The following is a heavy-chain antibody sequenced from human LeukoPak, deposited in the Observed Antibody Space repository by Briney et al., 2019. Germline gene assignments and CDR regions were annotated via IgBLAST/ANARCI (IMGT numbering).Heavy chain of an antibody. J-gene: IGHJ5*02. D-gene: IGHD2-2*01. Sequence: PGGSLRLSCEASGFTFNSYGMSWVRQAPGKGLEWVSGISGSGSSTYYTDSVKGRFTISRDNSKNTLYLQMNSLKTEDTAVYYCTTEPPMDFFVVLPAWGQGTLVTVSS. CDR1: GFTFNSYG. CDR2: ISGSGSST. V-gene: IGHV3-23*01. CDR3: TTEPPMDFFVVLPA.